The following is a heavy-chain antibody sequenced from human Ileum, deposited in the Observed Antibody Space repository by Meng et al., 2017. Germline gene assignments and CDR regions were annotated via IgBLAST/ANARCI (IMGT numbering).Heavy chain of an antibody. Sequence: GSLRLSCTVSGGSISNSGYYWGWIRQPPGKGLEWIGSIYYSGNTYYNPSLKSRVTISVDTSKTQFSLKLGSVTAADTAEYYCARGIWANWFDPWGQGTLVTVSS. CDR3: ARGIWANWFDP. J-gene: IGHJ5*02. D-gene: IGHD2-15*01. CDR2: IYYSGNT. V-gene: IGHV4-39*07. CDR1: GGSISNSGYY.